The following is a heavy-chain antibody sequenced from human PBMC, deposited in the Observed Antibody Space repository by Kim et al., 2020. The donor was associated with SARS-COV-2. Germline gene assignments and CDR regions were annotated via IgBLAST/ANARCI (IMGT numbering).Heavy chain of an antibody. CDR1: GGSISSYY. J-gene: IGHJ6*02. CDR2: IYYSGST. CDR3: ARDLSERYCSGGSCYYYGMDV. Sequence: SETLSLTCTVSGGSISSYYWSWIRQPPGKGLEWIGYIYYSGSTNYNPSLKSRVTISVDTSKNQFSLKLSSVTAADTAVYYCARDLSERYCSGGSCYYYGMDVWGQGTTVTVSS. V-gene: IGHV4-59*01. D-gene: IGHD2-15*01.